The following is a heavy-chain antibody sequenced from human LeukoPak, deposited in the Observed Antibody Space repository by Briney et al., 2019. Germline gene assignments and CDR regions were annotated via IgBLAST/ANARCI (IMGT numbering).Heavy chain of an antibody. CDR1: GFILSSHA. Sequence: GGSLRLSCAVSGFILSSHAMHWVRQAPGKGLEWVALISGNGNKFYSDSVEGRVTISSDNPKNTVNLQMNSLRSDDTAVYYCARGVSAVGGYYYGMDVWGQGTTVTVSS. V-gene: IGHV3-30*03. J-gene: IGHJ6*02. D-gene: IGHD6-13*01. CDR2: ISGNGNK. CDR3: ARGVSAVGGYYYGMDV.